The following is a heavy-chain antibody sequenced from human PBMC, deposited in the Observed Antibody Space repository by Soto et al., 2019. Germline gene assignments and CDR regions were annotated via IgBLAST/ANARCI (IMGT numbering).Heavy chain of an antibody. CDR1: GFTFRDYY. Sequence: QVQLVESGGGLVRPGGSLRLSCEASGFTFRDYYMTWFRQAPGKGLEWLSYIDSSTKYTNYADSVKGRFTISRDNANNSLYLQINSLRADDTAVYYCAREYYYTMDVWGQGPMVTVSS. CDR2: IDSSTKYT. J-gene: IGHJ6*02. V-gene: IGHV3-11*05. CDR3: AREYYYTMDV.